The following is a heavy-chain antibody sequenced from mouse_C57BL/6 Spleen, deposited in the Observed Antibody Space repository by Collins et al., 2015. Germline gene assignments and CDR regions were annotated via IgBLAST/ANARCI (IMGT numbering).Heavy chain of an antibody. J-gene: IGHJ1*03. CDR1: GYTFTSYW. V-gene: IGHV1-55*01. CDR3: ARTGTYDWYFDV. D-gene: IGHD2-14*01. Sequence: QVQLQQPGAELVKPGASVKMSCKASGYTFTSYWITWVKQRPGQGLEWIGDIYPGSGSTNYNEKFKSKATLTVDTSSSTAYMQLSSLTSEDSAVYYCARTGTYDWYFDVWGTGTTVTVSS. CDR2: IYPGSGST.